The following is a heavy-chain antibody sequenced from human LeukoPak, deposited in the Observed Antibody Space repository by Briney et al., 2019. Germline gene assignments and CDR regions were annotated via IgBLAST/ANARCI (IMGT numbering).Heavy chain of an antibody. CDR2: IFPGDSET. V-gene: IGHV5-51*01. CDR1: SWTFISSW. J-gene: IGHJ5*02. Sequence: GESLQISCKESSWTFISSWVGWVRQMPGKGLEWMGIIFPGDSETRYSPTFQGQVTISADKSTNTVYLQWGSLKASDTAIYYCARTLNRLRGFDRWGQGTLVTVHS. CDR3: ARTLNRLRGFDR.